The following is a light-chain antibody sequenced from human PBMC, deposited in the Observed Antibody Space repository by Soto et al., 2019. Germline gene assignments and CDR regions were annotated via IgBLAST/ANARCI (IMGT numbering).Light chain of an antibody. V-gene: IGKV3D-15*01. J-gene: IGKJ1*01. Sequence: EIVLTQSAATPSLSPGERATLSCRASQSVSSYLAWYQQKPGQAPRLLIYDASNRATGIPARFSGSGSGTEFTLTISSLQSEDFAVYYCQQYNNWPRTFGQGTKVDIK. CDR2: DAS. CDR3: QQYNNWPRT. CDR1: QSVSSY.